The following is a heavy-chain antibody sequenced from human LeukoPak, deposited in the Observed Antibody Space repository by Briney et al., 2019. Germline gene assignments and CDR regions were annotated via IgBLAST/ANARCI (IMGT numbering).Heavy chain of an antibody. CDR2: IYSVSST. V-gene: IGHV3-66*01. CDR1: GFTVSHNY. J-gene: IGHJ4*02. D-gene: IGHD1/OR15-1a*01. Sequence: GGSLRLSCAASGFTVSHNYMSWVRQAPGKGLEWVSVIYSVSSTYYADSVKGRFTISRDNSKNTVYLQMNSLRAEDTALYYCARGTWLNKLFDYWGQGTLVTVSP. CDR3: ARGTWLNKLFDY.